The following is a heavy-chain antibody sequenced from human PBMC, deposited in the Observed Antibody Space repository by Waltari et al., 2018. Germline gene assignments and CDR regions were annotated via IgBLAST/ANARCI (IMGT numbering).Heavy chain of an antibody. D-gene: IGHD4-4*01. CDR1: GFTLSGYG. J-gene: IGHJ5*02. CDR3: AKAPSTVLNWFDP. CDR2: ISYDGSNK. Sequence: QVQLVESGGGVVQPGRSLRLSCSASGFTLSGYGMHGVRQAPGKGLEWVAVISYDGSNKYYADSVKGRFTISRDNSKNTLYLQMNSLRAEDTAVYYCAKAPSTVLNWFDPWGQGTLVTVSS. V-gene: IGHV3-30*18.